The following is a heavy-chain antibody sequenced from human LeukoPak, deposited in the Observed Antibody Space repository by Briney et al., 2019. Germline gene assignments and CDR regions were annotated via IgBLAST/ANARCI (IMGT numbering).Heavy chain of an antibody. J-gene: IGHJ4*02. CDR3: ARDRRGAVTATSDSYYFDY. D-gene: IGHD2-21*02. CDR1: GFIVSDNY. Sequence: GGSLRLSCAGSGFIVSDNYMSWVRQAPGKGLEWVSVIYSGGSTFYADSVKGRFTISRDISKNTLYLQMNSLTAEDTAVYYCARDRRGAVTATSDSYYFDYWGQGTLVTVPS. V-gene: IGHV3-53*01. CDR2: IYSGGST.